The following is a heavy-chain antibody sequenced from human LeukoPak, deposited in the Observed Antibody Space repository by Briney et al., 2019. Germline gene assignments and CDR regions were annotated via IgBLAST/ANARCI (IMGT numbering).Heavy chain of an antibody. CDR2: IYHSGST. CDR1: GGSISSGGYY. Sequence: PSQPLSLTCTVSGGSISSGGYYWRWIRQPPGKGLERIWYIYHSGSTNHHPSLKRRVTISVDTSKNQFSLKLSSVTAADTAVYYCARAGTYNWNYDYYIDVWGKETTVTVSS. D-gene: IGHD1-20*01. J-gene: IGHJ6*03. CDR3: ARAGTYNWNYDYYIDV. V-gene: IGHV4-30-2*01.